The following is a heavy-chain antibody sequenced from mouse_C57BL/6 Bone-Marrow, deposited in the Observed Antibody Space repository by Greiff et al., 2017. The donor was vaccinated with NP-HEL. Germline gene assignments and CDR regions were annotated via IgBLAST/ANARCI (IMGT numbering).Heavy chain of an antibody. CDR3: TTPHYYSKDYAKDY. V-gene: IGHV14-4*01. CDR1: GFNFKDDY. CDR2: IYPENGDT. D-gene: IGHD1-1*01. Sequence: EVQLQESGAELVRPGASVKLSCTASGFNFKDDYMHWVKQRPEQGLEWIGWIYPENGDTEYASKFQGKATLTADTSSNPTYLQLSSLTSEDTAVYYCTTPHYYSKDYAKDYWGQGTSVTVSS. J-gene: IGHJ4*01.